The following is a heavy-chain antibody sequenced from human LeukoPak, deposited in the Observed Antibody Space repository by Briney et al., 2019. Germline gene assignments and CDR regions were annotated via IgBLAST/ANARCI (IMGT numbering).Heavy chain of an antibody. CDR1: GLTFPNYA. CDR2: IKANGATT. V-gene: IGHV3-23*01. D-gene: IGHD2-21*02. J-gene: IGHJ5*02. CDR3: AVGSDCSS. Sequence: GGSLRLSCAASGLTFPNYAMSWVRQAPGKGLEWVSSIKANGATTYYADSVKGRFTLSRDNSKNTLFLQLSSLRAEDTAVYYCAVGSDCSSWGQGTLVAVSS.